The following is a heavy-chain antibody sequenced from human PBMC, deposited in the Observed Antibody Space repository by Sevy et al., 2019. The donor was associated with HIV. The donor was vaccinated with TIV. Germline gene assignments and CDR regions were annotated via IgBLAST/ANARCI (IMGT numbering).Heavy chain of an antibody. CDR3: AREPDSNYYDSSGYSNWFDP. V-gene: IGHV1-2*02. J-gene: IGHJ5*02. CDR1: GYTFTGYY. Sequence: ASVKVSCKASGYTFTGYYMHWVRQAPGQGLEWMGWINPNSGGTNYAQKFQGRVTMTRDTSISTAYMGLSRLRSDDTAVYYCAREPDSNYYDSSGYSNWFDPWGQGTLVTVSS. CDR2: INPNSGGT. D-gene: IGHD3-22*01.